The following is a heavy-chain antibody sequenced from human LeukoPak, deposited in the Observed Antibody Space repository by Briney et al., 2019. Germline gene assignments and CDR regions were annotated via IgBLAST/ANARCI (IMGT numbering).Heavy chain of an antibody. J-gene: IGHJ4*02. V-gene: IGHV3-21*01. CDR2: ISSSSTFI. Sequence: GGSLRLSCAASGFSFSSCSMNWVRQAPGKGLEWVSSISSSSTFISYADSVKGRFTISRDNAKNSLYLQMNSLTAEDTAVYYCARDRSVAGTIDYWGQGTLVTVSS. D-gene: IGHD6-19*01. CDR3: ARDRSVAGTIDY. CDR1: GFSFSSCS.